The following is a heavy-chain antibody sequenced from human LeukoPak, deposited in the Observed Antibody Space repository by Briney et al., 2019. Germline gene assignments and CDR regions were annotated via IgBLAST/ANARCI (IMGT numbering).Heavy chain of an antibody. CDR1: GFTFSTYN. CDR2: ITSSSSYI. CDR3: AELGITMIGGV. J-gene: IGHJ6*04. D-gene: IGHD3-10*02. V-gene: IGHV3-21*01. Sequence: GGSLRLSCAASGFTFSTYNMNWVRQAPGKGLEWLSSITSSSSYIYYADSVKGRFTISRDNAKNSLYLQMNSLRAEDTAVYYCAELGITMIGGVWGKGTTVTITS.